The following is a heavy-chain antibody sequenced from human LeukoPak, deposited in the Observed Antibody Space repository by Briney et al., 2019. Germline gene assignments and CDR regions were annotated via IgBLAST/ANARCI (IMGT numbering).Heavy chain of an antibody. V-gene: IGHV4-4*07. J-gene: IGHJ3*02. CDR1: GGSISSYY. CDR2: IYTSGST. CDR3: ARLGGYSYGYSGAFDI. Sequence: SETLSLTCTVSGGSISSYYWTWIRQPAGKGLEWIGRIYTSGSTNYNPSLKSRVTMSVDTSKNQFSLKLSSVTAADTAVYYCARLGGYSYGYSGAFDIWGQGTMVTVSS. D-gene: IGHD5-18*01.